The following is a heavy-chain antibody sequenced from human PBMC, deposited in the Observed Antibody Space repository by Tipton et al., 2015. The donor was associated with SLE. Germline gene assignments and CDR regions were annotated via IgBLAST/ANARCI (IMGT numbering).Heavy chain of an antibody. D-gene: IGHD1-26*01. CDR1: GGSISRGGYS. CDR2: IYHSGST. V-gene: IGHV4-30-2*01. J-gene: IGHJ5*02. Sequence: TLSLTCAVSGGSISRGGYSWSWIRQPPGKGLEWIGYIYHSGSTYYNPSLKSRVTISVDTSKNQFSLKLSSVTAADTAVYFCARDGSPGWFDPWGQGTLVTVSS. CDR3: ARDGSPGWFDP.